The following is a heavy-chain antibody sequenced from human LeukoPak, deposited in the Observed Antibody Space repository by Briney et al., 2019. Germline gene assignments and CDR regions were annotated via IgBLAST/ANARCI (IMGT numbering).Heavy chain of an antibody. CDR2: IRYDGSSK. CDR1: GFTFSNYG. CDR3: ARVSTTALYYYYYYMDV. D-gene: IGHD4-11*01. Sequence: PGGSLRLSCAASGFTFSNYGMHWVRRAPGKGLEWVAFIRYDGSSKFYADSVKARFTISRDNSGNTVYLQMNSLRAEDTAVHYCARVSTTALYYYYYYMDVWGKGTTVTVSS. J-gene: IGHJ6*03. V-gene: IGHV3-30*02.